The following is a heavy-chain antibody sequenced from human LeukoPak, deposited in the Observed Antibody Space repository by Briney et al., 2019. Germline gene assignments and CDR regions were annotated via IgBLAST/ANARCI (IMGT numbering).Heavy chain of an antibody. CDR3: ARDRPLDADDYYGFYYFDY. Sequence: ASVKVSCKASGYTFTGYYMHWVRQAPGQGLEWMGWINPNSGGTNHAQKFRGRVTMTRDTSISTAYMELSRLRSDDTAVYYCARDRPLDADDYYGFYYFDYWGQGTLVTVSS. J-gene: IGHJ4*02. CDR1: GYTFTGYY. D-gene: IGHD3-10*01. CDR2: INPNSGGT. V-gene: IGHV1-2*02.